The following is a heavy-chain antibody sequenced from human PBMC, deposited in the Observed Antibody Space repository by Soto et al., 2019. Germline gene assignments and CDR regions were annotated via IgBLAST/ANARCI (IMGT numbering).Heavy chain of an antibody. CDR2: ISYDGSNK. Sequence: GGSLRLSCAASGFTFSTYGMHWVRQAPGKGLEGVAIISYDGSNKYYAGSVRGRFTISRDNSKDTLYLQMSSLRAEDTAVYYCAKSSLGGYIGYDHFDFWGQGTLVTVSS. V-gene: IGHV3-30*18. D-gene: IGHD5-12*01. CDR1: GFTFSTYG. J-gene: IGHJ4*02. CDR3: AKSSLGGYIGYDHFDF.